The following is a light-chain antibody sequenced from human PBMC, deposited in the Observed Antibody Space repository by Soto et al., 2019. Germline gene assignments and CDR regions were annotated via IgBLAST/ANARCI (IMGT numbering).Light chain of an antibody. CDR3: QQYKKWPPLT. V-gene: IGKV3-15*01. Sequence: EIVMTQSPATLSVSPGETATLSCRASQSVSYNLAWYQQKPGQGPRLLIYGAFTRATGIPARFSGSGSGTEFTLTICSLQSEDFAVYYCQQYKKWPPLTFGGGTKVEIK. CDR1: QSVSYN. J-gene: IGKJ4*01. CDR2: GAF.